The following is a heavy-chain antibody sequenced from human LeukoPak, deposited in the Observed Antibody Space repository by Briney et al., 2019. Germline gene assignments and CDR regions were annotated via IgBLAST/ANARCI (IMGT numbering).Heavy chain of an antibody. CDR1: GFTFSNYE. J-gene: IGHJ6*02. V-gene: IGHV3-48*03. CDR2: ISRSSSSL. Sequence: PGGSLRLSCAASGFTFSNYEMNWVRQAPGKGLEWVSYISRSSSSLYHAESVKGRFTISRDNAKNSLYLQMNSLRAEDTAVYYCARLTADCYYYGMDVWGQGTTVTVSS. CDR3: ARLTADCYYYGMDV.